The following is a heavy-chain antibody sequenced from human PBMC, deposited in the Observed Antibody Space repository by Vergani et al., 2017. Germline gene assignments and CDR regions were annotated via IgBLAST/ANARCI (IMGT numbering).Heavy chain of an antibody. D-gene: IGHD6-13*01. CDR2: IWYDGSNK. CDR1: GFTFSSYG. CDR3: ARAITAGTGIPFDY. J-gene: IGHJ4*02. Sequence: QVQLVESGVGVVQPGRSLRLSCAASGFTFSSYGMHWVRQAPGKGLEWVAVIWYDGSNKYYADSVKGRFTISRDNSKNTLYLQMNSLRAEDTAVYYCARAITAGTGIPFDYWGQGTLVTVSS. V-gene: IGHV3-33*01.